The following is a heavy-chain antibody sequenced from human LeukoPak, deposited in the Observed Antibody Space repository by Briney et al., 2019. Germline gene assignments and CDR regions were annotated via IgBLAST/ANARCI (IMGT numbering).Heavy chain of an antibody. CDR2: IYPGDSDT. J-gene: IGHJ3*02. D-gene: IGHD4-17*01. Sequence: RSGGPLQISCQGSGSPFTSYWSGWVRQLPGKGLEWMGIIYPGDSDTRYSPSLQGQVTISADKSISTAYLQWSSLKASDTARYYCARGPTTVTTTGAFDIWGQGTMVTVSS. CDR3: ARGPTTVTTTGAFDI. CDR1: GSPFTSYW. V-gene: IGHV5-51*01.